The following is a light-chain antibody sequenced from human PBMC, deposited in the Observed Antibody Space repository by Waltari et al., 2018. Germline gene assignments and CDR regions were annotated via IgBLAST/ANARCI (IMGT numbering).Light chain of an antibody. CDR2: EFS. J-gene: IGLJ2*01. CDR3: SSYTSTNTYVI. Sequence: QSALTQPASVSGSPGQSITISCTGTSSDVGGYNYVSLYPQHPGKAPKLMISEFSTRPPGVPNRFSGSKSGNTASLTISGLQAEDEADYYCSSYTSTNTYVIFGGGTKLSVL. CDR1: SSDVGGYNY. V-gene: IGLV2-14*01.